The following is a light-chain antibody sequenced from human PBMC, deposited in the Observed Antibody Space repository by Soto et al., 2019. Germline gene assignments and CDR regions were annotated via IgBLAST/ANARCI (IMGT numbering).Light chain of an antibody. CDR2: GAS. CDR1: QSVSSSY. V-gene: IGKV3-20*01. Sequence: IVLRQPPGPLSLYAGERATLSCTASQSVSSSYLAWYQQKPGQAPRLLIYGASSRATGIPDRFSCGGSGTDFTLTISRLEPEYFAVYYCQQYGSSVTLGQGTRLEIK. CDR3: QQYGSSVT. J-gene: IGKJ5*01.